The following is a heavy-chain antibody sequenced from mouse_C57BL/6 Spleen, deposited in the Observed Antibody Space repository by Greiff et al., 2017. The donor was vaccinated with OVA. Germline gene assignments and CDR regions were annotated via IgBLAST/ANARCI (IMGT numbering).Heavy chain of an antibody. CDR2: ISYDGSN. CDR3: AREGTTVVAPFAY. D-gene: IGHD1-1*01. Sequence: VQLKESGPGLVKPSQSLSLTCSVTGYSITSGYYWNWIRQFPGNKLEWMGYISYDGSNNYNPSLKNRISITRDTSKNQFFLKLNSVTTEDTATYYCAREGTTVVAPFAYWGQGTLVTVSA. CDR1: GYSITSGYY. V-gene: IGHV3-6*01. J-gene: IGHJ3*01.